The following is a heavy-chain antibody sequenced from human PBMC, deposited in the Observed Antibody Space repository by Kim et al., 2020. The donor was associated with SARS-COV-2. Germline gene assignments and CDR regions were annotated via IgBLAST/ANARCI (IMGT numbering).Heavy chain of an antibody. CDR1: GGSISSSSYY. CDR3: ASPRIAVAGTIDY. Sequence: SETLSLTCTVSGGSISSSSYYWGWIRQPPGKGLEWIGSIYYSGSTYYNPSLKSRVTISVDTSKNQFSLKLSSVTAADTAVYYCASPRIAVAGTIDYWGQGTLVTVSS. D-gene: IGHD6-19*01. J-gene: IGHJ4*02. CDR2: IYYSGST. V-gene: IGHV4-39*01.